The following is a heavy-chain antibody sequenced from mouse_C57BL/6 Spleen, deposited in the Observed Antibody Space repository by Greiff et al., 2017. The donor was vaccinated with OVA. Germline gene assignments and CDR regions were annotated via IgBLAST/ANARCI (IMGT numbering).Heavy chain of an antibody. D-gene: IGHD2-5*01. V-gene: IGHV1-61*01. CDR3: AREGYSNYYLDY. CDR2: IYPSDSET. Sequence: VQLQQPGAELVRPGSSVKLSCKASGYTFTSYWMDWVKQRPGQGLEWIGNIYPSDSETHYNQKFKDKATLTVDKSSSTAYMQLSSLTSEDSAVYYCAREGYSNYYLDYWGQGTTLTVSA. CDR1: GYTFTSYW. J-gene: IGHJ2*01.